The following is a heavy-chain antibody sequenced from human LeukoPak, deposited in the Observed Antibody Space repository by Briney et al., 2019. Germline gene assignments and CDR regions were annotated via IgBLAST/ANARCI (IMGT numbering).Heavy chain of an antibody. CDR3: GAAGYYYYGMDV. V-gene: IGHV3-30*02. CDR2: IWYDGSNK. Sequence: PGGSLRLSCAASGFTFSSYGMHWVRQAPGKGLEWVAVIWYDGSNKYYADSVKGRFTISRDNSKNTLYLQMNSLRAEDTAVYYGGAAGYYYYGMDVWGQGTTVTVSS. CDR1: GFTFSSYG. J-gene: IGHJ6*02. D-gene: IGHD6-13*01.